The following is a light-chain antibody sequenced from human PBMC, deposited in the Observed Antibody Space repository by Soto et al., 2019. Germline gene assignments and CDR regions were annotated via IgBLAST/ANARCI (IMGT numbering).Light chain of an antibody. J-gene: IGKJ4*01. CDR1: QSVSSY. CDR2: DAS. Sequence: EIVLTQSPATLSLSPGERATLSCRASQSVSSYLAWYQQKPGQAPRLLIYDASNRATGIPARFSGSGSGTDFTLTISSLEPEDFAVYYCKQRSNWFTFGGGPKVDIK. V-gene: IGKV3-11*01. CDR3: KQRSNWFT.